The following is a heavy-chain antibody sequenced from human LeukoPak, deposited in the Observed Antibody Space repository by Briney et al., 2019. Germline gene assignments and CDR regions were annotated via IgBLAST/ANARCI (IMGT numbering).Heavy chain of an antibody. J-gene: IGHJ5*02. D-gene: IGHD2-15*01. CDR2: FSSSGSTI. Sequence: GGSLRLSCAASGFTVSSNYMSWVRQAPGKGLEWVSYFSSSGSTIYYADSVKGRFTISRDNAKNSLYLQMNSLRAEDTAVYYCARVVVPSAGFDPWGQGTLVTVSS. CDR1: GFTVSSNY. CDR3: ARVVVPSAGFDP. V-gene: IGHV3-11*01.